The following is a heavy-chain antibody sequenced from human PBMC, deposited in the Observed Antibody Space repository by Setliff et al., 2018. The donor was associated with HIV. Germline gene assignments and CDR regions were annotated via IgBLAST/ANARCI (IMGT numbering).Heavy chain of an antibody. CDR3: ARDTRIAATGTYSFDY. J-gene: IGHJ4*02. CDR2: IYYSGST. CDR1: GGSISSGGYY. Sequence: SETLSLTCTVSGGSISSGGYYWNWIRQHPGKGLAWIGYIYYSGSTYYNPSLKSPVTISVDTSKNQFSLKLSSVTSADTAVYYCARDTRIAATGTYSFDYWGQGTLVTVSS. V-gene: IGHV4-31*01. D-gene: IGHD6-13*01.